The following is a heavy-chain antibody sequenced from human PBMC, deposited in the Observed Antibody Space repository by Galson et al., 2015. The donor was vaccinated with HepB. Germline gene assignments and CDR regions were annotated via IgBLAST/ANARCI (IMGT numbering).Heavy chain of an antibody. D-gene: IGHD3-16*02. Sequence: SLRLSCAASGFTFSHSYMAWLRQTPGKGLEWVSYISNSETTIYYGDSVKGRFTISRDNGKNSLFLQMNSLRADDTAVYFCVRLYRNWFDLWGPGTLVTVSS. V-gene: IGHV3-11*01. J-gene: IGHJ5*02. CDR2: ISNSETTI. CDR3: VRLYRNWFDL. CDR1: GFTFSHSY.